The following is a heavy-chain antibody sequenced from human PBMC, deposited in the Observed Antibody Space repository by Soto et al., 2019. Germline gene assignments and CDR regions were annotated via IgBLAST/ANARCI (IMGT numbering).Heavy chain of an antibody. D-gene: IGHD6-19*01. Sequence: GGSLRVSCAASGFTFNSYAMSWVRQAPGKGLEWVSAIGSDGTAIQYADSVKGRFTISKDNSNDMLYLQMNSLRAEDTAVYYCVRPGLTVPGTRYFDHWGQGALVTVSS. V-gene: IGHV3-23*05. CDR1: GFTFNSYA. CDR3: VRPGLTVPGTRYFDH. J-gene: IGHJ4*02. CDR2: IGSDGTAI.